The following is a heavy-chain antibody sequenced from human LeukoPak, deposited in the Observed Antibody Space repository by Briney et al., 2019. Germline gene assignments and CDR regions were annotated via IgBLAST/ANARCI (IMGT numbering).Heavy chain of an antibody. J-gene: IGHJ4*02. Sequence: GGSLRLSCAASGFTFSGSAMHWVRQASGKGLEWVGRIRSKTNSYATSYAASVKGRFALSRDDPKNTAYLQMNSLKTEDTAVYYCTRYNVSFESWGQGTLVTVSS. V-gene: IGHV3-73*01. CDR2: IRSKTNSYAT. CDR1: GFTFSGSA. CDR3: TRYNVSFES. D-gene: IGHD1-1*01.